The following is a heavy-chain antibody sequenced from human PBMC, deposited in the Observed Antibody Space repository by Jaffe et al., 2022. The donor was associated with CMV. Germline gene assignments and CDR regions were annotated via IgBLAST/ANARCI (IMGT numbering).Heavy chain of an antibody. D-gene: IGHD2-15*01. CDR1: GFTFSSYG. J-gene: IGHJ4*02. Sequence: QVQLVESGGGVVQPGRSLRLSCAASGFTFSSYGMHWVRQAPGKGLEWVAVIWYDGSNKYYADSVKGRFTISRDNSKNTLYLQMNSLRAEDTAVYYCARDRLGYCSGGSCSVFDYWGQGTLVTVSS. V-gene: IGHV3-33*01. CDR3: ARDRLGYCSGGSCSVFDY. CDR2: IWYDGSNK.